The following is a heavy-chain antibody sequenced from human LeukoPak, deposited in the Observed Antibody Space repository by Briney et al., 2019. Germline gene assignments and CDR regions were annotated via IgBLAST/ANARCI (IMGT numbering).Heavy chain of an antibody. V-gene: IGHV3-23*01. CDR3: AKDKGEHYDFWSGYPNPYYYYGMDV. J-gene: IGHJ6*02. D-gene: IGHD3-3*01. Sequence: QPGGSLRLSCAASGFTFSSYAMSWVRQAPGRGLEWVSAISASGDRTYYADSVKGRFTISRDNSKNTLYLQMNSLRAEDTAVYYCAKDKGEHYDFWSGYPNPYYYYGMDVWGQGTTVTVSS. CDR1: GFTFSSYA. CDR2: ISASGDRT.